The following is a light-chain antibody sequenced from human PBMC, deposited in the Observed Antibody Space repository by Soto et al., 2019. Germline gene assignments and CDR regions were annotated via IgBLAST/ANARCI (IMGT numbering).Light chain of an antibody. CDR2: RAS. CDR3: QQYNEYPYT. Sequence: DIKMTQSPSTLSASVGDRVSITCRASQSISTYLAWYQQKPGRAPQALIYRASSLESGVPPRFSGSGSGTGFTLTISRLLPDDFATYYCQQYNEYPYTFGQGTKREIK. CDR1: QSISTY. J-gene: IGKJ2*01. V-gene: IGKV1-5*03.